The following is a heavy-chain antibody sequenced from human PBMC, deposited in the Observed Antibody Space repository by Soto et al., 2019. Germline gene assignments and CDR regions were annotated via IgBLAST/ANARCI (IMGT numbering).Heavy chain of an antibody. CDR1: GFTFTSHS. Sequence: PGGSLRLSCAASGFTFTSHSVHGVRQAPGKGLEWVAIIWYDGRNEHYADSVKRRFTISKDNSKNTLYLQMDSLRMEDTAVYYCARDMDVWYNHGWYHSFDYWGQGTLVTVS. CDR3: ARDMDVWYNHGWYHSFDY. D-gene: IGHD6-19*01. V-gene: IGHV3-33*01. CDR2: IWYDGRNE. J-gene: IGHJ4*02.